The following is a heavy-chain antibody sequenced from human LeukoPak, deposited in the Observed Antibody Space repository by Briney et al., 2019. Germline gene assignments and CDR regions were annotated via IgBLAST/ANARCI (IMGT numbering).Heavy chain of an antibody. V-gene: IGHV3-49*03. D-gene: IGHD3-10*02. Sequence: GGSLRLSCTASGFTFGDYAMSWFRQAPGKGLEWVGFIRSKAYGGTTEYAASVKGRFTISRDDSKSIAYLQMNSLKTEDTAVYYCTKKRDYYVLGGYFDYWGQGTLVTVSS. J-gene: IGHJ4*02. CDR2: IRSKAYGGTT. CDR1: GFTFGDYA. CDR3: TKKRDYYVLGGYFDY.